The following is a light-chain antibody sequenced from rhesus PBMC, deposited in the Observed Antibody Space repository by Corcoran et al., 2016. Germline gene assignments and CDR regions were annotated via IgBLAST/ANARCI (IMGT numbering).Light chain of an antibody. V-gene: IGLV3S11*01. J-gene: IGLJ1*01. CDR2: ANT. CDR1: SLKTYY. Sequence: SSGLTQEPALSVALGHTVRMTCQGDSLKTYYANWYQQKPGQVPVLVIYANTNRPSGIPGRFSGSWSGNTGSLTITGAQVEDEADYYCGSWDNSGNHYIFGAGTRLT. CDR3: GSWDNSGNHYI.